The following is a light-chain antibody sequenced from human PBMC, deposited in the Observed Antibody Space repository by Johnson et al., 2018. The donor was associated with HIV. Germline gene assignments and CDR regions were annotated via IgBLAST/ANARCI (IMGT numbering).Light chain of an antibody. CDR3: GTWDSSLSAYYV. Sequence: VLTQPPSVSAAPGQTVTISCSGSSSNIGNNYVSWYQQLPGTAPKLLIYDNNKRPSGIPDRFSGSKSGTSATLGITGLQTGDEADYYCGTWDSSLSAYYVFGTGTKVTVL. V-gene: IGLV1-51*01. CDR2: DNN. CDR1: SSNIGNNY. J-gene: IGLJ1*01.